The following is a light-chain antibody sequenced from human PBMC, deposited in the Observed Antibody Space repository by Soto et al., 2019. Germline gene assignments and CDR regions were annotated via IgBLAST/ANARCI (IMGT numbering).Light chain of an antibody. CDR1: QSVSTY. J-gene: IGKJ2*01. CDR2: DAS. Sequence: EIVLTQSPATLSLSPGERATLSCRASQSVSTYLAWYQQKPGQAPRLLMYDASNRATGIPARFSGSGSGTDFTLTISSLEPEDFAVYYCQLRSNWPYTFGQGTKLEIK. V-gene: IGKV3-11*01. CDR3: QLRSNWPYT.